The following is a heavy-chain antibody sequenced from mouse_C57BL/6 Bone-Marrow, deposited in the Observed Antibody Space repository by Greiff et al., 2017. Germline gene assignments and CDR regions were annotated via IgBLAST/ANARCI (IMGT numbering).Heavy chain of an antibody. CDR2: IYPGGGYT. V-gene: IGHV1-63*01. Sequence: VKLVESGAELVRPGTSVKMSCKASGYTITNYWIGWAKQRPGHGLEWIGDIYPGGGYTNYNEKFKGKDTLTADKSSSTAYMQFSSLTSEDSAIYYCARSNWDVDFDYWGQGTTLTVSS. J-gene: IGHJ2*01. CDR1: GYTITNYW. CDR3: ARSNWDVDFDY. D-gene: IGHD4-1*02.